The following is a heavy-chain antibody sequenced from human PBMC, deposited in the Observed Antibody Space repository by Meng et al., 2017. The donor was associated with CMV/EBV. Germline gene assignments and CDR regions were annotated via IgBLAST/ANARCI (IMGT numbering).Heavy chain of an antibody. V-gene: IGHV4-38-2*02. CDR3: AARGPDGAFDI. CDR2: IYHSGST. J-gene: IGHJ3*02. D-gene: IGHD1-14*01. CDR1: GYSISSGYY. Sequence: SETLSLTCTVSGYSISSGYYWGWIRQPPGKGLEWIGSIYHSGSTYYNPSLKRRVTISVDTSKNQFSLKLSSVTAADTAVYYCAARGPDGAFDIWGQGTMVTVSS.